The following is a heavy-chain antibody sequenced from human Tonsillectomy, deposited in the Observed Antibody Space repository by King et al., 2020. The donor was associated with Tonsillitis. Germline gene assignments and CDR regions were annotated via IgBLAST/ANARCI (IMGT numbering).Heavy chain of an antibody. CDR1: RFTFSSYA. CDR3: ARRVGEWNYGMDV. CDR2: ISYDGSNK. Sequence: VQLVESGGGVVQPGRSLRLSCAASRFTFSSYAMHWVRQAPGKGLEWVAVISYDGSNKYYADSVKGRFTISRDNSKNTLYLQMNSLRAEDTAVYYCARRVGEWNYGMDVWGQGTTVTVSS. D-gene: IGHD1-26*01. J-gene: IGHJ6*02. V-gene: IGHV3-30*04.